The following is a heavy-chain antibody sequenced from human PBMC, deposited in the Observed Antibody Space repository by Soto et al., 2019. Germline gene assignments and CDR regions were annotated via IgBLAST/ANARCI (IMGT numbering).Heavy chain of an antibody. D-gene: IGHD2-15*01. CDR1: GYTFNSYG. CDR3: ASGDCSGGRCYPYYYYGMDV. J-gene: IGHJ6*02. Sequence: QVHLEQSGAEVKKPGASVKVSCKASGYTFNSYGISWVRQAPGQGLEWMGWTSSYNANTIYVQSLQGRVTMTVDTSTSTAYMELRSLTSDDTAVYYCASGDCSGGRCYPYYYYGMDVWGQGTTVIVSS. V-gene: IGHV1-18*01. CDR2: TSSYNANT.